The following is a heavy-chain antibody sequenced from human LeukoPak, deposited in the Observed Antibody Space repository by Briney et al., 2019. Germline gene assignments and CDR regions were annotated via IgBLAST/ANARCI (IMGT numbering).Heavy chain of an antibody. CDR1: GYTFTSRG. V-gene: IGHV1-18*04. CDR2: INADSGNT. CDR3: ARDEVSGGWYNH. Sequence: VGSLKVSCMASGYTFTSRGFSWVRQAPGQGLEWLGWINADSGNTNYAQKLQGRVTLTTDTSTNTAYMELRSLRSDDTAVYYCARDEVSGGWYNHWGQGTLVTVSS. J-gene: IGHJ4*02. D-gene: IGHD6-19*01.